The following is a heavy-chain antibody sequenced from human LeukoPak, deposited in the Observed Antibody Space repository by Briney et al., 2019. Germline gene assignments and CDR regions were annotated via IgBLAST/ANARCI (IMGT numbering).Heavy chain of an antibody. V-gene: IGHV3-30*02. Sequence: GGSLRLSCAASGFTFISYGMHWVRQAPGKGLEWVAFIRYDGSNKYYADSVKGRFTISRDNSKNTLYLQMNSLRAEDTAVYYCAKAGKIKTYYYDSSGYYCAYWGQGTLVTVSS. J-gene: IGHJ4*02. CDR1: GFTFISYG. D-gene: IGHD3-22*01. CDR2: IRYDGSNK. CDR3: AKAGKIKTYYYDSSGYYCAY.